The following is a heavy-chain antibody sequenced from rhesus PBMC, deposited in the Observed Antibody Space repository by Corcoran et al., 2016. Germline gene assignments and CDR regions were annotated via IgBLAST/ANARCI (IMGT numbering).Heavy chain of an antibody. CDR3: TKGPPSFDF. CDR1: GASMTNSW. V-gene: IGHV4-80*01. CDR2: INGDIGQS. J-gene: IGHJ4*01. Sequence: QVQLQESGPGLVEPSDTLSLTCTVSGASMTNSWWSWIRPSPEKGLEGSGEINGDIGQSPYNPSRRSRVTISRDASKSQFYLRLNSVTAADAAVDYCTKGPPSFDFWGQGVLVTVSS.